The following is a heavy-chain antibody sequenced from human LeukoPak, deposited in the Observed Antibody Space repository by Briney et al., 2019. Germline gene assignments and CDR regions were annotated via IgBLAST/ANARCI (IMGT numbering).Heavy chain of an antibody. CDR3: AAGGRF. CDR1: SNXW. D-gene: IGHD3-10*01. Sequence: SNXWMNWVRQAXGKGLEWVGRIQSKTDGGTTEYAAPVKGRFTISRDDSTNTLYLQMNSLKTEDTGVYYCAAGGRFWGQGTTVTVSS. V-gene: IGHV3-15*01. CDR2: IQSKTDGGTT. J-gene: IGHJ6*02.